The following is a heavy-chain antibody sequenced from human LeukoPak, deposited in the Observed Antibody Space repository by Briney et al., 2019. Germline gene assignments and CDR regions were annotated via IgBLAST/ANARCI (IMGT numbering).Heavy chain of an antibody. Sequence: PGGSLRLSCAASGFTFSSYGMHWVRQAPGKGLEWVAVISYDGSNKYYADSVKGRFTISRDNSKNTLYLQMNSLRAEDTAVYYCTKAYSSSYGMDVWGQGTTVTVSS. CDR3: TKAYSSSYGMDV. CDR2: ISYDGSNK. D-gene: IGHD6-6*01. J-gene: IGHJ6*02. V-gene: IGHV3-30*18. CDR1: GFTFSSYG.